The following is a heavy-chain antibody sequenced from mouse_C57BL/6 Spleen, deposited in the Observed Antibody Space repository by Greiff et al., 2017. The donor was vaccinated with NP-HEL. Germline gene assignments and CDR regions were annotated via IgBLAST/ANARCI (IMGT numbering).Heavy chain of an antibody. D-gene: IGHD2-1*01. CDR3: ARPTDDGKGFAY. Sequence: QVQLQQPGAELVKPGASVKLSCKASGYTFTSYWMQWVKQRPGQGLEWIGEIDPSDSYTNYNQKFKGKATLTEDTSSSTAYMQLSSLTSEDSAVYYCARPTDDGKGFAYWGQGTLVTVSA. CDR1: GYTFTSYW. J-gene: IGHJ3*01. CDR2: IDPSDSYT. V-gene: IGHV1-50*01.